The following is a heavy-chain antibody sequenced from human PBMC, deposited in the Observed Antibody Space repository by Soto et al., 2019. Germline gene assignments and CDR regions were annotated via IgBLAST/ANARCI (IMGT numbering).Heavy chain of an antibody. J-gene: IGHJ6*02. D-gene: IGHD2-15*01. V-gene: IGHV3-30-3*01. CDR1: GFTYSRYS. CDR2: ISYDGINK. CDR3: GSVPLPLLSSDYYDMDV. Sequence: QVQLVESGGNVVQPGGSLRLCCAASGFTYSRYSMHWVRQAPGKGLEWVAIISYDGINKYYADSVQGRFTISRDNSKNTLYLPMDSLRSDDTAVYFCGSVPLPLLSSDYYDMDVWGQGTTVTVSS.